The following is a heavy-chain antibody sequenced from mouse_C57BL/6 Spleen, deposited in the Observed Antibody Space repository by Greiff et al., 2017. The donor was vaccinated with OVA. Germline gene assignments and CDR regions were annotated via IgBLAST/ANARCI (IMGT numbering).Heavy chain of an antibody. V-gene: IGHV5-17*01. CDR1: GFTFSDYG. CDR3: ARPGDGYYPDY. Sequence: DVHLVESGGGLVKPGGSLKLSCAASGFTFSDYGMHWVRQAPEKGLEWVAYISSGSSTIYYADTVKGRFTISRDNAKNTLFLQMTSLRSEDTAMYYCARPGDGYYPDYWGQGTTLTVSS. J-gene: IGHJ2*01. CDR2: ISSGSSTI. D-gene: IGHD2-3*01.